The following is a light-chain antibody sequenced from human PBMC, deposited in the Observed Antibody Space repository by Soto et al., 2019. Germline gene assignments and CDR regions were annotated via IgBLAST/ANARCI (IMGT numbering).Light chain of an antibody. CDR2: GAS. J-gene: IGKJ1*01. V-gene: IGKV1-12*02. CDR1: RGVGVW. CDR3: QQNDSSPSWT. Sequence: DIQMTQSPSSVSASVGDTVTITCRASRGVGVWLGWYQQKPGRAPHLLIYGASGLQVGVPSRFSGSVSGTDFTLTISSLEPEDFAVYYCQQNDSSPSWTFGQGTKVDIK.